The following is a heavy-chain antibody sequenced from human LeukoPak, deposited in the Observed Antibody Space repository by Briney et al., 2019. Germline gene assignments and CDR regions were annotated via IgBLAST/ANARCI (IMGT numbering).Heavy chain of an antibody. CDR3: ARSLVLYYYYYMDV. J-gene: IGHJ6*03. D-gene: IGHD3-16*02. CDR2: ISAYNGNT. Sequence: ASVKVSCRASGYTFTSYGISWVRQAPGQGLEWMGWISAYNGNTNYAQKLQGRVTLTTDTSTSTAYMELRSLRSDDTAVYYCARSLVLYYYYYMDVWGKGTTVTVSS. V-gene: IGHV1-18*01. CDR1: GYTFTSYG.